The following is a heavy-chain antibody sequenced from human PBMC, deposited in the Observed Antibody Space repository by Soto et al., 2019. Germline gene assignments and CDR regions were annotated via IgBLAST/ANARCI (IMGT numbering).Heavy chain of an antibody. Sequence: AAVKVSCKASGYTFTGYFIHWVRQAPGQGLEWMGWINPNSGATKCAQKFQGRVTMTRDTSISTAYMEPTLLRSDDTAIYYCARRGGTILAQLPWGEGTLVTVSS. V-gene: IGHV1-2*02. CDR2: INPNSGAT. J-gene: IGHJ5*02. D-gene: IGHD3-3*01. CDR3: ARRGGTILAQLP. CDR1: GYTFTGYF.